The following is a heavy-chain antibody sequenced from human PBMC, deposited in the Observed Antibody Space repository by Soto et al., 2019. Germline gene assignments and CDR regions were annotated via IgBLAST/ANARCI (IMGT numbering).Heavy chain of an antibody. CDR1: GDSVSSNSAA. CDR2: TYYRSKWYN. J-gene: IGHJ4*02. CDR3: ARDPPDFHSAFDY. D-gene: IGHD4-4*01. V-gene: IGHV6-1*01. Sequence: PSQTLSLTCAISGDSVSSNSAAWNWISQSPSRGLEWLGRTYYRSKWYNDYAESVKSRITINPDTSKNQFSLHLNSVTPEDTAVYYCARDPPDFHSAFDYWGQGTLVTVSS.